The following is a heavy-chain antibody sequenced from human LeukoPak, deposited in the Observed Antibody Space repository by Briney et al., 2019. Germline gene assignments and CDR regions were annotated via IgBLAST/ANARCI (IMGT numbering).Heavy chain of an antibody. CDR3: AKDLGYCSSTSCYYYYGMDV. CDR2: IWYDGSNK. V-gene: IGHV3-30*02. Sequence: PGGSLRLSCAASGFTFSSYGMHWVRQAPGKGLEWVAVIWYDGSNKYYADSVKGRFTISRDNSKNTLYLQMNSLRAEDTAVYYCAKDLGYCSSTSCYYYYGMDVWGQGTTVTVSS. D-gene: IGHD2-2*01. CDR1: GFTFSSYG. J-gene: IGHJ6*02.